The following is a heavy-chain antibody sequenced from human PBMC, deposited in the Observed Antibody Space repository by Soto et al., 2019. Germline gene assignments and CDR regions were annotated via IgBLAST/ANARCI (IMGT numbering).Heavy chain of an antibody. D-gene: IGHD2-2*01. CDR2: INSDGSTT. J-gene: IGHJ3*02. CDR1: GFTLSGYW. V-gene: IGHV3-74*01. Sequence: HPGGSLRLSCTASGFTLSGYWMHWVRQAPGKGLVWVSRINSDGSTTAYADSVRGRFTISRDYAKNTMYLQMNSLGAEDPAVYYCARAGYCSSTSCKLALDIWGQGTTVTVSS. CDR3: ARAGYCSSTSCKLALDI.